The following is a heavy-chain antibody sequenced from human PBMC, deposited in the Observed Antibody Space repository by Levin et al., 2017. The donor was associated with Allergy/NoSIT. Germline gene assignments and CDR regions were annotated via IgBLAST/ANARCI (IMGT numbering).Heavy chain of an antibody. D-gene: IGHD3-3*01. Sequence: GESLKISCAASGFTFSSYAMSWVRQAPGKGLEWVSAISGSGGSTYYADSVKGRFTISRDNSKNTLYLQMNSLRAEDTAVYYCAKVGLRFLEWLFGYFDYWGQGTLVTVSS. V-gene: IGHV3-23*01. CDR1: GFTFSSYA. CDR2: ISGSGGST. CDR3: AKVGLRFLEWLFGYFDY. J-gene: IGHJ4*02.